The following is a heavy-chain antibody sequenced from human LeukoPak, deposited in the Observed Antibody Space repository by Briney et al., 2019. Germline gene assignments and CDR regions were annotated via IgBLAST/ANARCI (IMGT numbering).Heavy chain of an antibody. CDR2: ISCRGSTR. CDR1: GFTFSSYE. CDR3: ARSGYRGPDY. D-gene: IGHD2-2*01. V-gene: IGHV3-48*03. Sequence: PGGSLRLSCAASGFTFSSYEMNWVRQAPGKGLEWVSYISCRGSTRYYADSVKGRLTISRDNAKNTLYLQMNSLRAEDTAVYYWARSGYRGPDYWGQGTLVTVSS. J-gene: IGHJ4*02.